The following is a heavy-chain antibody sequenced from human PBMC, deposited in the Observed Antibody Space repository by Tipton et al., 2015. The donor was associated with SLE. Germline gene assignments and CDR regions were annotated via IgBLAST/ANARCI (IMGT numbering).Heavy chain of an antibody. V-gene: IGHV4-61*02. CDR3: ARDVWEATTAGGFDI. Sequence: TLSLTCTVSGGSISSGSYYWSWIRQPAGKALEWIGRIYTSGSTNYNPSLKSRVTISVHTPKNHFSLKLSSVTAADTAVYYCARDVWEATTAGGFDIWGQGTMVTVSS. CDR1: GGSISSGSYY. CDR2: IYTSGST. J-gene: IGHJ3*02. D-gene: IGHD5-12*01.